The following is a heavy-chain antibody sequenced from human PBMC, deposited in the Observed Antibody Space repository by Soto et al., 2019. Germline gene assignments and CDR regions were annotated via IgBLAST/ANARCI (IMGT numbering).Heavy chain of an antibody. CDR3: ARKLGVGHYPFRH. D-gene: IGHD7-27*01. CDR2: INTNGNR. J-gene: IGHJ4*02. Sequence: EVQLLESGGGLVQPGGSLRLSCAASGFPFTSYGVSWVRQAPGKGLERVSTINTNGNRHYADSVKGRFTISRDSSESMLYLDMNNLRAEDTALYYCARKLGVGHYPFRHWGQGTLVTVSS. CDR1: GFPFTSYG. V-gene: IGHV3-23*01.